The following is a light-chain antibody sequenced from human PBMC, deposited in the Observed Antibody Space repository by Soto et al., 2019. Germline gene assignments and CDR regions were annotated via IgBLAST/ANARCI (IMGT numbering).Light chain of an antibody. CDR1: QSINTN. Sequence: DIVLTQSPATLSVSPGEGATISCRASQSINTNLAWYQQKPGQAPKLLIYAASTRGTGIPARISGSGSGTEFTLTSSSLQSEDFAVYYCQQYKNWRTFGQGTKVEI. V-gene: IGKV3-15*01. CDR3: QQYKNWRT. J-gene: IGKJ1*01. CDR2: AAS.